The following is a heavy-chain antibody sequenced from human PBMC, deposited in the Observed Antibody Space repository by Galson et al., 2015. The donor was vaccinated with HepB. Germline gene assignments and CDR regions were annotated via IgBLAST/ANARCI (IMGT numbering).Heavy chain of an antibody. Sequence: ETLSLTCTVSGGSISSYYWSWIRQPPGKGLEWIGYIYYSGSTNYNPSLKSRVTISVDTSKNQFSLKLSSVTAADTAVYYCARVGRATRGGHDYWGQGTLVTVSS. CDR1: GGSISSYY. CDR2: IYYSGST. J-gene: IGHJ4*02. CDR3: ARVGRATRGGHDY. D-gene: IGHD1-26*01. V-gene: IGHV4-59*01.